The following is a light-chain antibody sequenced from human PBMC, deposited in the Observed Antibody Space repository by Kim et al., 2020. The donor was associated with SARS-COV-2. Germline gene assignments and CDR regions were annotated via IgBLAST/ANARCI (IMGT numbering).Light chain of an antibody. CDR1: QNIANW. CDR3: QQYHTYPWT. Sequence: DIQMTQSPSSLSGSPGASVSITCRASQNIANWLAWYQQKPGRAPKLLVYKASILDSGVPARFSGSGSGTEFTLTIHSLQPDDVGTHHCQQYHTYPWTFGHGTKMDIK. V-gene: IGKV1-5*03. CDR2: KAS. J-gene: IGKJ1*01.